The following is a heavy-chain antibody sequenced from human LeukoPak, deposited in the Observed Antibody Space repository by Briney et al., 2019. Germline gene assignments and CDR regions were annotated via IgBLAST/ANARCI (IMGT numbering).Heavy chain of an antibody. CDR1: GVSTTNGIYY. Sequence: SETLSLTCTVSGVSTTNGIYYWAWIRQSPGKRLEWIGSVHNVGSTYYNLSLRSRVTMSIDTSKNQFSLRLNSVTAADTAVYYCARHAEYNSGWHFYLDHWGQGILVTVSS. V-gene: IGHV4-39*01. CDR3: ARHAEYNSGWHFYLDH. J-gene: IGHJ4*02. D-gene: IGHD6-19*01. CDR2: VHNVGST.